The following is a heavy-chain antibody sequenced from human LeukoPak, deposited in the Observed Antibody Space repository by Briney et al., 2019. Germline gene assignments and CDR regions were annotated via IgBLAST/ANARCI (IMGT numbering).Heavy chain of an antibody. CDR1: GYTFTGYY. CDR3: AREAGYSFGPRYWFDP. CDR2: INPNSGGT. J-gene: IGHJ5*02. Sequence: GASAKVSCKASGYTFTGYYMHWVRQAPGQGLEWMGWINPNSGGTNYAQKFQGRVTMTRDTSISTAYMELSRLRSDDTAVYYCAREAGYSFGPRYWFDPWGQGTLVTVSS. V-gene: IGHV1-2*02. D-gene: IGHD5-18*01.